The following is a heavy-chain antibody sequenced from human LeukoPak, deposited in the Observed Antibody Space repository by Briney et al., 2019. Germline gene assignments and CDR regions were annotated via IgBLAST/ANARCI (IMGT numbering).Heavy chain of an antibody. V-gene: IGHV4-59*01. Sequence: SETLSLTCTVSGGSISSYYWSWIRQPPEKGLEWIGYIYYSGSTNYNPSLKSRVTISVDTSKNQFSLKLSSVTAADTAVYYCARVVVRNWFDPWGQGTLVTVSS. D-gene: IGHD6-6*01. CDR1: GGSISSYY. J-gene: IGHJ5*02. CDR2: IYYSGST. CDR3: ARVVVRNWFDP.